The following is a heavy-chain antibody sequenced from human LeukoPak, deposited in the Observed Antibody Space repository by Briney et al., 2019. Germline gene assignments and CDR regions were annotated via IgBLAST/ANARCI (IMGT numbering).Heavy chain of an antibody. Sequence: SETLSLTCTVSGGSISSGGYYWSWIRQHPGKGLEWIGYIYYSGSTYYNPSLKSRVTISVDTSKNQFSLKLSSVNAADTAVYYCARDRYTSPPEGGAFDIWGQGTMVTVSS. CDR1: GGSISSGGYY. V-gene: IGHV4-31*03. CDR3: ARDRYTSPPEGGAFDI. D-gene: IGHD3-16*02. J-gene: IGHJ3*02. CDR2: IYYSGST.